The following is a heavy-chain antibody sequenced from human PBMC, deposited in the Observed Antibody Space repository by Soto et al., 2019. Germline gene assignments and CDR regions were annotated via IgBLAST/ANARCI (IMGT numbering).Heavy chain of an antibody. D-gene: IGHD3-16*01. J-gene: IGHJ4*02. CDR3: AREMAGLGGEYDC. CDR2: ISGYSGNA. CDR1: GYTFTKYG. V-gene: IGHV1-18*01. Sequence: QVQLVQSGAEVKNPGASVKVSCKTSGYTFTKYGVGWGRQAPGQGLECMGWISGYSGNANYAEKVQGRITLTTNTSTTTSYIGLRSLRSDHTAGYYCAREMAGLGGEYDCWGQGTLVNVSS.